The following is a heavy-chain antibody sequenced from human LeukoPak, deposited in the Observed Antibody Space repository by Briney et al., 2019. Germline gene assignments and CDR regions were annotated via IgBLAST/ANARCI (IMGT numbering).Heavy chain of an antibody. V-gene: IGHV3-48*01. CDR2: ISSSSSTI. CDR3: ARDRLYSSGWYDGDAFDI. CDR1: GFTFGDYA. D-gene: IGHD6-19*01. Sequence: PGGSLRLSCTASGFTFGDYAMSWFRQAPGKGLEWVSYISSSSSTIYYADSVKGRFTISRDNAKNSLYLQMNSLRAEDTAVYYCARDRLYSSGWYDGDAFDIWGQGTMVTVSS. J-gene: IGHJ3*02.